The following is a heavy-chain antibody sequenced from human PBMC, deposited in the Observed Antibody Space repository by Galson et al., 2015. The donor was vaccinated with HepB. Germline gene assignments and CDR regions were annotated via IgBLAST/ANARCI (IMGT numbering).Heavy chain of an antibody. Sequence: SVKVSCKASGYTFTGYYMHWVRQAPGQGLEWMGWINPNSGGTNYAQKFQGRVTMTRDTSISTAYMELSRLRSDDTAVYYCARGPCGGDCYPGHFDYWGQGTLVTVSS. V-gene: IGHV1-2*02. CDR3: ARGPCGGDCYPGHFDY. D-gene: IGHD2-21*01. CDR1: GYTFTGYY. J-gene: IGHJ4*02. CDR2: INPNSGGT.